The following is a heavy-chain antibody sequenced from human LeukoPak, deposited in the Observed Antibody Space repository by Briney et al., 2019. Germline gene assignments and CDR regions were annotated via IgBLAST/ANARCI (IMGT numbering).Heavy chain of an antibody. CDR1: GFTFSSYW. CDR3: ARDREGAALDY. J-gene: IGHJ4*02. Sequence: PGGSLRLSCAASGFTFSSYWMHWVRQAPGKGLMWVSRINTDGSSTSYADSVKGRFTISRDNAKNTLYLQMNSLRAEDTAVYYCARDREGAALDYWGQGTLVTVSS. V-gene: IGHV3-74*01. CDR2: INTDGSST. D-gene: IGHD1-26*01.